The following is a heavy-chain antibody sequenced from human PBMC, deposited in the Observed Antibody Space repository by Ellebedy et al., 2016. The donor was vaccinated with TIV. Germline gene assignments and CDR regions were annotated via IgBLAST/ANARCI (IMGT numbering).Heavy chain of an antibody. D-gene: IGHD5-18*01. CDR1: GFTFSSYA. V-gene: IGHV3-23*01. J-gene: IGHJ1*01. CDR3: ARGLYSYGFAEYLQH. CDR2: ISGSGDRT. Sequence: GESLKISCAASGFTFSSYAMSWVRQAPGKGLEWVSLISGSGDRTYYADSVKGRFTISRDNSKDTLYVQMNSLRAEDTAVYFCARGLYSYGFAEYLQHWGQGTLVTVSS.